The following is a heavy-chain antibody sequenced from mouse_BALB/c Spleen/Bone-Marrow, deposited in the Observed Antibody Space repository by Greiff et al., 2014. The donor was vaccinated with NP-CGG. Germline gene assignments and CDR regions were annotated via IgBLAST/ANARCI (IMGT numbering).Heavy chain of an antibody. Sequence: EVQRVESGGALVQPGGSRKLSCAASGFTFSDYGMAWVRQAPGKGPGWVAFISNLAYSIYYTDTVTGRFTISRENAKNTLYLEMSSLRSEDTAMYYCARETTRGAMDYWGQGTSVTVSS. V-gene: IGHV5-15*02. CDR3: ARETTRGAMDY. CDR1: GFTFSDYG. D-gene: IGHD2-1*01. CDR2: ISNLAYSI. J-gene: IGHJ4*01.